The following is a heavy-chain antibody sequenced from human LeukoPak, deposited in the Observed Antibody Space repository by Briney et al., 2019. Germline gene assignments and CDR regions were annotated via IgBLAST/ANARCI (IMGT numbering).Heavy chain of an antibody. D-gene: IGHD3-10*01. CDR3: AHQIPDLWFGV. J-gene: IGHJ4*02. CDR1: GGSISSYY. CDR2: IDTSGNT. V-gene: IGHV4-4*07. Sequence: PSETLSLTCTVSGGSISSYYWSWIRQPAGKGLEWIGRIDTSGNTNYKPSLKSRVTISVDKSKNQFSLKLSSVTAADTAVYYCAHQIPDLWFGVWGQGTLVTVSS.